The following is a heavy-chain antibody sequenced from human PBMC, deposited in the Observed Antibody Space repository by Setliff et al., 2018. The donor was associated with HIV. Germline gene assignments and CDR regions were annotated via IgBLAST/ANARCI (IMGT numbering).Heavy chain of an antibody. CDR2: IYTSGST. J-gene: IGHJ4*01. CDR3: ARVAFYGPGSHDYFDH. D-gene: IGHD3-10*01. Sequence: SETLSLTCTVSGVSINTGSFYWNWIRQPAGKGLEWIGRIYTSGSTSYTPSHKSRVSISVDTSKNQFSLKLNSVTATDTAMYYCARVAFYGPGSHDYFDHWGHGILVTVSS. V-gene: IGHV4-61*02. CDR1: GVSINTGSFY.